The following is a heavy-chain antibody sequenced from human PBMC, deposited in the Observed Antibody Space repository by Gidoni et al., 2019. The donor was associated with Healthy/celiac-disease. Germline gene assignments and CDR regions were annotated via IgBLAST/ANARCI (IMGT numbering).Heavy chain of an antibody. Sequence: QVQLVESGGGVVQPGRSLRLSCAASGFTFSSYAMHWVRQAPGKGLEWVAVISYDGSNKYYADSVKGRFTISRDNSKNTLYLQMNSLRAEDTAVYYCARGSQYYDFWSGNYGMDVWGQGTTVTVSS. CDR3: ARGSQYYDFWSGNYGMDV. CDR2: ISYDGSNK. J-gene: IGHJ6*02. D-gene: IGHD3-3*01. V-gene: IGHV3-30-3*01. CDR1: GFTFSSYA.